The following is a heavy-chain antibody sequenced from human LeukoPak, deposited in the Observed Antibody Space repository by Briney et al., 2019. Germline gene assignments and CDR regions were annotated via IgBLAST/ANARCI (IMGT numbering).Heavy chain of an antibody. Sequence: SETLSLTCTVSGGSISSGDYYWSWIRQPPGKGLEWIGYIYYSRSTYYNPSLKSRVTISVDTSKNQFSLKLSSVTAADTAVYYCARALNFWSGWYYYMDVWGKGTTVTVSS. CDR2: IYYSRST. V-gene: IGHV4-30-4*08. J-gene: IGHJ6*03. D-gene: IGHD3-3*01. CDR1: GGSISSGDYY. CDR3: ARALNFWSGWYYYMDV.